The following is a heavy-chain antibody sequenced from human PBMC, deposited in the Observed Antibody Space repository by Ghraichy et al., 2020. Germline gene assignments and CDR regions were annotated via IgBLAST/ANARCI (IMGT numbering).Heavy chain of an antibody. V-gene: IGHV4-59*01. D-gene: IGHD2-2*01. CDR3: ARVQTVVPAAWAAFDNWFDP. Sequence: ETLSLTCTVSGGSISSYYWSWIRQPPGKGLEWIGYIYYSGSTNYNPSLKSRVTISVDTSKNQFSLKLSSVTAADTAVYYCARVQTVVPAAWAAFDNWFDPWGQGTLVTVSS. CDR1: GGSISSYY. J-gene: IGHJ5*02. CDR2: IYYSGST.